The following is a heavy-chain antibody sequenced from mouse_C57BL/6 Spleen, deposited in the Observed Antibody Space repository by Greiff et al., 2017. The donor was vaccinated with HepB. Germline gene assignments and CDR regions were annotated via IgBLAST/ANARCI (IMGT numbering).Heavy chain of an antibody. J-gene: IGHJ2*01. Sequence: QVQLQQSGAELVRPGASVTLSCKASGYTFTDYEMHWVKQTPVHGLEWIGAIDPETGGTAYTQKFKGKAILTADKSSSTAYMELRSLTSEDSAVYYCTTGSSYFDYWGQGTTLTVSS. CDR3: TTGSSYFDY. D-gene: IGHD1-1*01. CDR1: GYTFTDYE. V-gene: IGHV1-15*01. CDR2: IDPETGGT.